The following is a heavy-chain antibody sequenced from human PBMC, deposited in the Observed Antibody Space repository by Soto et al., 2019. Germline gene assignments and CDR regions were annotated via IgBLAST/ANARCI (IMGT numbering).Heavy chain of an antibody. CDR3: ARELVSQGYYDFWSGYPGYYYYYMDV. CDR1: GYTFTSYG. J-gene: IGHJ6*03. V-gene: IGHV1-18*01. CDR2: ISAYNGNT. D-gene: IGHD3-3*01. Sequence: GASVKVSCKASGYTFTSYGISWVRQAPGQGLEWMGWISAYNGNTNYAQKLQGRVTMTTDTSTSTAYMDLRSLRSDDTAVYYCARELVSQGYYDFWSGYPGYYYYYMDVWGKGTTVTVSS.